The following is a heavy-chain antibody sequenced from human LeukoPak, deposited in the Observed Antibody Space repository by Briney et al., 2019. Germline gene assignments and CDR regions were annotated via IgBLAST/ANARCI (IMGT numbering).Heavy chain of an antibody. Sequence: GGSLILSRQASGFIFSHYWMTWVRQAPGKGLEWVANIKEDGSQKNYVDSVKGRFTISGDNTKNSLYLQMNSLRVEDTAVYYCAYRAWLDSWGQGALVTVSS. CDR2: IKEDGSQK. CDR3: AYRAWLDS. V-gene: IGHV3-7*01. CDR1: GFIFSHYW. J-gene: IGHJ4*02. D-gene: IGHD1-26*01.